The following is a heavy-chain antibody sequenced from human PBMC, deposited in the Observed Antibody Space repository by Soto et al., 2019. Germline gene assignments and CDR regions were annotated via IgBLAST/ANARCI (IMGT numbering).Heavy chain of an antibody. Sequence: QVQRVESGGGVVQPGRSLRLSCGASGLTFSSYGMHWVRQAPGKGLEWVAVIWYDGSNKYYADSVKGRFTIARDNSENTLYLQMNSLRAEDKSVYYCARDTYDKAFDYWGQGTPVTVSS. J-gene: IGHJ4*02. V-gene: IGHV3-33*01. D-gene: IGHD5-12*01. CDR3: ARDTYDKAFDY. CDR1: GLTFSSYG. CDR2: IWYDGSNK.